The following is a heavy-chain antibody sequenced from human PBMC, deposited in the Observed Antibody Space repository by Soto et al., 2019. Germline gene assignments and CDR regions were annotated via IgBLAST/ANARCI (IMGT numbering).Heavy chain of an antibody. V-gene: IGHV3-23*01. CDR2: ISGSGGST. J-gene: IGHJ4*02. CDR1: GFTFSSYA. D-gene: IGHD2-2*01. CDR3: AKARCSTTNCYVPDY. Sequence: GGSLRLSCAASGFTFSSYAMSWVRQAPGKGLEWVSAISGSGGSTSYADSVKGRFSISRDNPKNTLYLQMNSLRGEDTAMYYCAKARCSTTNCYVPDYWGQGTLVTVSS.